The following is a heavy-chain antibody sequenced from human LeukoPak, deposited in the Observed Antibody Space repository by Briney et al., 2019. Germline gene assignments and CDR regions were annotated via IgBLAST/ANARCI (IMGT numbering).Heavy chain of an antibody. D-gene: IGHD2-8*01. CDR1: GYTFTGYY. J-gene: IGHJ4*02. CDR2: INPNSGGT. V-gene: IGHV1-2*02. Sequence: ASVKVSCKASGYTFTGYYMHWVRQAPGQGLEWMGWINPNSGGTNYAQKFQGRVTMTRDTSISTAYMELSRLRSDDTAVYYCARGLMEWGYYFDYWGQGTLVTVSS. CDR3: ARGLMEWGYYFDY.